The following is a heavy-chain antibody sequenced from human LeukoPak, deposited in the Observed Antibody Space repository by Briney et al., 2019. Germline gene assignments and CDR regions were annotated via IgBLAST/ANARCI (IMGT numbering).Heavy chain of an antibody. CDR2: VSGGRGST. J-gene: IGHJ4*02. V-gene: IGHV3-23*01. CDR3: ARPRAYDARDLDY. CDR1: GFTFNSYG. Sequence: PGGSLRLSCVTSGFTFNSYGMSWVRQAPGKGLEWVAAVSGGRGSTHYADPVTGRFTISRDNAKNTLYLQMNSLRAEDTAVYYCARPRAYDARDLDYWGQGTLVTVSS. D-gene: IGHD4/OR15-4a*01.